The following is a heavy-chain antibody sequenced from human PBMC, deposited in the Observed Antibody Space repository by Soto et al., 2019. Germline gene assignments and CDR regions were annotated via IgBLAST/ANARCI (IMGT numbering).Heavy chain of an antibody. J-gene: IGHJ5*02. D-gene: IGHD3-22*01. V-gene: IGHV3-74*01. CDR2: INSDGSST. CDR1: GFTFSSYW. Sequence: GGSLRLSCAASGFTFSSYWMHWVRQAPGKGLVWVSRINSDGSSTSYADSVKGRFTISRDNAKNTLYLQMNSLRAKDTAVYYCARARPNHYYDSSGYYSQRFDPWGQGTLVTVSS. CDR3: ARARPNHYYDSSGYYSQRFDP.